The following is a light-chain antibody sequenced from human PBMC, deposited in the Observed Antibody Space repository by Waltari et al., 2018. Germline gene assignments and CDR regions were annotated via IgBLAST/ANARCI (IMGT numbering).Light chain of an antibody. V-gene: IGKV2-28*01. CDR1: ESLLHTNGYYY. CDR3: MQGLQIPFT. CDR2: FGS. J-gene: IGKJ2*01. Sequence: EIVMTQPPISPPVTPGEPANISCRSSESLLHTNGYYYLEWYLQRPGQSPQLLIYFGSNRASGVADRFSGSASGTDFTLQVSRVEAEDVGVYFCMQGLQIPFTFGQGTKLQI.